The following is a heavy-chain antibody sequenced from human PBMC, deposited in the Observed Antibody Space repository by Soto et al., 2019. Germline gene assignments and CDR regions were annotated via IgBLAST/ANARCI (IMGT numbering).Heavy chain of an antibody. V-gene: IGHV1-69*13. Sequence: ASVKVSCKASGGTFSSYAISWVRQAPGQGLEWMGGIIPIFGTANYAQKFQGRVTITADESTSTAYMELSSLRSEDTAVYYCARGKRWGPAAMYDYWGQGTLVTVSS. J-gene: IGHJ4*02. CDR3: ARGKRWGPAAMYDY. CDR2: IIPIFGTA. D-gene: IGHD2-2*01. CDR1: GGTFSSYA.